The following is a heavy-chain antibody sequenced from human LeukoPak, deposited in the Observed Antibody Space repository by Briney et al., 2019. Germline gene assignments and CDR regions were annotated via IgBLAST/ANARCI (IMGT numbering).Heavy chain of an antibody. CDR1: GGSISRYY. Sequence: PSETLSLTCTVSGGSISRYYWSWIPQPAGKGLEWIGPIYTSGSTNYNPSLTSRVTMSVDTSKNQFSLKLSFVTAADTAVYYCGRDLYGFWSGYYTGFDPWAKGTLVTVFS. D-gene: IGHD3-3*01. CDR3: GRDLYGFWSGYYTGFDP. J-gene: IGHJ5*02. V-gene: IGHV4-4*07. CDR2: IYTSGST.